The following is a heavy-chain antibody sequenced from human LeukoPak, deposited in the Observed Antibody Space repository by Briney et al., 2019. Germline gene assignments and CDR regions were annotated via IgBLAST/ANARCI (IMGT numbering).Heavy chain of an antibody. CDR2: IQKDGSGI. Sequence: PGGALRLSCAVFEFPFSDSWMYWVRQAPGKVLEGVANIQKDGSGISYVDSVKGRFIISRDDAKNSLYLQMNSLRVEDTSVYFCAGGTSMNVWRKATALTVSS. V-gene: IGHV3-7*03. J-gene: IGHJ6*04. CDR3: AGGTSMNV. CDR1: EFPFSDSW.